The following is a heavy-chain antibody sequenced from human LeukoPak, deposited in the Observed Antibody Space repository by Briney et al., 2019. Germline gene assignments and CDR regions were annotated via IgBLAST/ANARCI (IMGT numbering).Heavy chain of an antibody. V-gene: IGHV1-3*01. D-gene: IGHD5-24*01. CDR1: GYTFSTYI. CDR3: AREIDRDDYNRFFDY. Sequence: GVSVTVSFKASGYTFSTYIVHWVRQAPGQRLEWMGCINAANGDTKYSQKFQGRVTITRDTSASTAYVEMSSLRSEDTAVYFCAREIDRDDYNRFFDYWGQGTLVTVSS. J-gene: IGHJ4*02. CDR2: INAANGDT.